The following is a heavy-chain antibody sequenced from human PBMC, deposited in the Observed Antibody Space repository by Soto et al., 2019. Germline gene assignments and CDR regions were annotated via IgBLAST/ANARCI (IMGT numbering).Heavy chain of an antibody. D-gene: IGHD6-19*01. V-gene: IGHV1-2*02. Sequence: QVQLVQSGAEVKKPGASVKVSCKASGYTFTDYYMNWVRQAPGQGLALMGWINPNNGFTNYAQKFQGRVTMTSDTTISTAYMDLSRLRSDDTALYYCARGALTVANWFDPWGQGTQGTVSS. CDR1: GYTFTDYY. CDR2: INPNNGFT. CDR3: ARGALTVANWFDP. J-gene: IGHJ5*02.